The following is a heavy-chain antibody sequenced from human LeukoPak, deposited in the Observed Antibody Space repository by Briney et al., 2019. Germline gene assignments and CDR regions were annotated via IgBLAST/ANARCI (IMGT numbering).Heavy chain of an antibody. CDR1: GGSISSHY. D-gene: IGHD2-15*01. V-gene: IGHV4-59*11. CDR2: ISNSGST. J-gene: IGHJ6*03. CDR3: GRDALVGYFSYYYMDV. Sequence: SESLSLTCTVSGGSISSHYWTWIRQSPVKGLEWIGDISNSGSTSYNPSLKSRVTISIDTSKNQFSLKLSSVTAADTAVYYCGRDALVGYFSYYYMDVWGKGTTVTVSS.